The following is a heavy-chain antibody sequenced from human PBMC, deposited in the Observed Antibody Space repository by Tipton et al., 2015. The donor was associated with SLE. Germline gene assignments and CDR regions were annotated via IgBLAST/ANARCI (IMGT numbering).Heavy chain of an antibody. J-gene: IGHJ4*02. V-gene: IGHV3-48*03. D-gene: IGHD6-19*01. Sequence: GSLRLSCADSGFTFSSYEMNWVRQAPGKGLEWVSYISSSGGTIYYADSVKGRFTISRDNAKNSLYLQMNSLRAEDTAVYYCAREGYSSGCFDYWGQGTLVTVSS. CDR3: AREGYSSGCFDY. CDR2: ISSSGGTI. CDR1: GFTFSSYE.